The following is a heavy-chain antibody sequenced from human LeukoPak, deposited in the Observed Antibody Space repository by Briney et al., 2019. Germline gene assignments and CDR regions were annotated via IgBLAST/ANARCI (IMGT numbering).Heavy chain of an antibody. D-gene: IGHD3-9*01. CDR1: GFTFSDYN. Sequence: GGSLRLSCAASGFTFSDYNMNWVRQAPGKGLEWVSYITNGGSTIHHADSVKGRFTISRDNAKKTLYLQMISLRAEDTGVYYCARSIGLTGGGVDVWGQGTTVTVSS. V-gene: IGHV3-11*01. CDR2: ITNGGSTI. CDR3: ARSIGLTGGGVDV. J-gene: IGHJ6*02.